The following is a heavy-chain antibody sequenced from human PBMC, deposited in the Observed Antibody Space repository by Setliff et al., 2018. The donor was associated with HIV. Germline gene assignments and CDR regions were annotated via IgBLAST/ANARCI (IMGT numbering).Heavy chain of an antibody. Sequence: ASVKVSCKASGYTFTGYYMHWVRQAPGQGLEWMGWINPNSGGTNYAQNFQGRVTITTDTSTDTTYMKLSSLRSEDTAVYYCATGRIPGIPAVIVYWGQGTLVTVSS. V-gene: IGHV1-2*02. CDR2: INPNSGGT. D-gene: IGHD6-13*01. CDR3: ATGRIPGIPAVIVY. CDR1: GYTFTGYY. J-gene: IGHJ4*02.